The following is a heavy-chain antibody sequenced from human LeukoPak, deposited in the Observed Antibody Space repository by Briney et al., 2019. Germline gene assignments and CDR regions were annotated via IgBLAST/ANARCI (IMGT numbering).Heavy chain of an antibody. V-gene: IGHV4-61*01. J-gene: IGHJ4*02. CDR2: IYYSGST. Sequence: SETLSLTCTVSGGSVSSGNYYWNWIRQPPGKGLEWIGYIYYSGSTNYNPSLKSRVTISVETSKSQFSLKLSSVTAADTAVYYCARGYYYFDYWGQGILVTVSS. CDR1: GGSVSSGNYY. CDR3: ARGYYYFDY. D-gene: IGHD1-1*01.